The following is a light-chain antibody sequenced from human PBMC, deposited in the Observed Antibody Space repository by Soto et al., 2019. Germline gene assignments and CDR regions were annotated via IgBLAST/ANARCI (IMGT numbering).Light chain of an antibody. CDR1: SSDIGSNS. Sequence: QSVLTQPPSASRTPGQRVTISCSGSSSDIGSNSVNWYQQLPGAAPRLLIYANDHRPSGVPDRFSASKSGTSASLAISGVRSEDEAFYYCATWSDSQKGWVFGGGTQLTVL. CDR3: ATWSDSQKGWV. J-gene: IGLJ3*02. V-gene: IGLV1-44*01. CDR2: AND.